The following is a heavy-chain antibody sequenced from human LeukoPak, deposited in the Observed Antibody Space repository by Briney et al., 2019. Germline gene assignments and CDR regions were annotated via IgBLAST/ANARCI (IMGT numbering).Heavy chain of an antibody. J-gene: IGHJ5*02. V-gene: IGHV1-3*01. CDR3: ARGRDCSGGSCYRWWFDP. D-gene: IGHD2-15*01. CDR2: INAGNGNT. CDR1: GYTFTSYA. Sequence: ASVKVSCKASGYTFTSYAMHWVRQAPGQRLEWMGWINAGNGNTKYSQKFQGRVTINRDTSASTAYMELSSLRSEDTAVYYCARGRDCSGGSCYRWWFDPWGQGTLVTVSS.